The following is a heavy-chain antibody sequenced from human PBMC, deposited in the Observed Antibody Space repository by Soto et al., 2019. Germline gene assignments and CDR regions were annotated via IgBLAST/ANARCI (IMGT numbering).Heavy chain of an antibody. V-gene: IGHV4-31*03. CDR2: ISYSGVT. D-gene: IGHD1-20*01. CDR3: ARVGMTPTNFDY. CDR1: GGSISSGGYY. Sequence: SETLSLTCTVSGGSISSGGYYWSWIRQHPGKGLEWIGYISYSGVTSYNPSLKTRVTISLVTSKNQFSLNLSSVTAADTAVYYCARVGMTPTNFDYWGQGTLVTVSS. J-gene: IGHJ4*02.